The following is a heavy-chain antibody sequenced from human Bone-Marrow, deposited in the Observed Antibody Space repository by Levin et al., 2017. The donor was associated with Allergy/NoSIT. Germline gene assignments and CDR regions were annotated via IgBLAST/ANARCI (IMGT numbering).Heavy chain of an antibody. Sequence: SSQTLSLTCAISGDRVSSHSVAWNWIRQSPSRGLEWLGRTYYRSQWNKDYAVSVKSRITITPDTSKNQFSLQLNSVTPEDTAVYYCARDRPFSGWDSNEAFDIWGQGTPVTVSS. CDR2: TYYRSQWNK. CDR1: GDRVSSHSVA. V-gene: IGHV6-1*01. D-gene: IGHD6-19*01. CDR3: ARDRPFSGWDSNEAFDI. J-gene: IGHJ3*02.